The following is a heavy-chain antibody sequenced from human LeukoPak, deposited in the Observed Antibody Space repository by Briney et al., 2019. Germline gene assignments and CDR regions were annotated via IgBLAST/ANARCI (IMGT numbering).Heavy chain of an antibody. CDR2: IYYSGST. CDR3: ARQAGSYLSYFDY. J-gene: IGHJ4*02. V-gene: IGHV4-39*01. Sequence: PSETLSLTCTVSGGSISSSNYFWGWIRQPPGKGLVWIGSIYYSGSTYYNPSLKSQVTISVDTSKNQFSLQLSSVTAADTAVYYCARQAGSYLSYFDYWGQGTLVTVSS. CDR1: GGSISSSNYF. D-gene: IGHD1-26*01.